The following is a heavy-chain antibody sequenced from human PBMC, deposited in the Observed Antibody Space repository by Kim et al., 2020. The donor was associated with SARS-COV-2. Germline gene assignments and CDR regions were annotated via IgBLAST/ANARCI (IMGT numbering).Heavy chain of an antibody. V-gene: IGHV4-59*01. CDR1: GGSISSYY. CDR3: ARAGRSSWYSGWFDP. J-gene: IGHJ5*02. D-gene: IGHD6-13*01. Sequence: SETLSLTCTVSGGSISSYYWSWIRQPPGKGLEWIGYIYYSGSTNYNPSLKSRVTISVDTSKNQFSLKLSSVTAADTAVYYCARAGRSSWYSGWFDPWGQG. CDR2: IYYSGST.